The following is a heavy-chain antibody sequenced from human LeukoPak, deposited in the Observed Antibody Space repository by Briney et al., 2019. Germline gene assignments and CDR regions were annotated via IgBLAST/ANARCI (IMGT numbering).Heavy chain of an antibody. J-gene: IGHJ4*02. CDR3: AAMSLAF. D-gene: IGHD2-2*01. CDR2: ISHDGSKE. Sequence: AGSLRLSCAASGFTFNGAWMSWVRQVPGKGLQWVAVISHDGSKEYYVVSVKGRFTISRDNAIDSLFLQMNSLRAEDAALYYCAAMSLAFWGQGTLVTVSS. V-gene: IGHV3-7*01. CDR1: GFTFNGAW.